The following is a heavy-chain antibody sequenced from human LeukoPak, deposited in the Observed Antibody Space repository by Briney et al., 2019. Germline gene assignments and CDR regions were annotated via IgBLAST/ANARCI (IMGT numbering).Heavy chain of an antibody. J-gene: IGHJ4*02. D-gene: IGHD5-24*01. V-gene: IGHV1-3*03. Sequence: GASVKVSCKASGYTFTSYAMHWVRQAPGQRLEWMGWINAGNGNTKYSQEFQGRVTITRDTSASTAYMELSSLRSEDMAVYYCARSKPPLDGYSPFDHWGQGTLVTVSS. CDR3: ARSKPPLDGYSPFDH. CDR2: INAGNGNT. CDR1: GYTFTSYA.